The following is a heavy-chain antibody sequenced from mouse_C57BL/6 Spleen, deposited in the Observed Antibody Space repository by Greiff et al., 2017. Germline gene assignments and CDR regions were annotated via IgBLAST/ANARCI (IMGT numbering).Heavy chain of an antibody. J-gene: IGHJ3*01. V-gene: IGHV3-6*01. D-gene: IGHD2-4*01. CDR1: GYSITSGYY. CDR3: AREGRLPFAY. Sequence: EVKLVESGPGLVKPSQSLSLTCSVTGYSITSGYYWNWIRQFPGNKLEWLGYISYDGSNNYNPSLKNRISITRDTSKNQFFLKLNSVTTEDTATYYCAREGRLPFAYWGQGTLVTVSA. CDR2: ISYDGSN.